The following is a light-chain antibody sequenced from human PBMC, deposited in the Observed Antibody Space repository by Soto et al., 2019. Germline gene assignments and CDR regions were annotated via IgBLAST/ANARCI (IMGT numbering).Light chain of an antibody. CDR3: QQFNNYLT. Sequence: DIQMTQSPSTLSASVGDRVTITCRASQSISSWLAWYQQKPGKAPKLLIYKASSLESGVPSSFSGSGSGTEFTLTISSLQPEDFATYYCQQFNNYLTFGGGTKVDIK. CDR1: QSISSW. V-gene: IGKV1-5*03. J-gene: IGKJ4*01. CDR2: KAS.